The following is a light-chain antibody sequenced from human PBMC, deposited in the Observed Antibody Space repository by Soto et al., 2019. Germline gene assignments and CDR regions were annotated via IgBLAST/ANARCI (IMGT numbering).Light chain of an antibody. Sequence: AIRMTKSPSSLSASAGDRVAIACRASQDVGRYLAWYQQKPGQAPKLLIYGASTLQSGVPSRFSGGGSGTDFTLTISCLQSEDCATYYCQHYKNYPWTFGQGTKVEIK. CDR2: GAS. CDR1: QDVGRY. V-gene: IGKV1-8*01. J-gene: IGKJ1*01. CDR3: QHYKNYPWT.